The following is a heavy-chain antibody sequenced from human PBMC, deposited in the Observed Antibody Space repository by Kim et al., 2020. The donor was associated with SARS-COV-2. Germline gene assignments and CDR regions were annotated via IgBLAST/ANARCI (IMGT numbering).Heavy chain of an antibody. CDR1: GGSFNGYY. J-gene: IGHJ1*01. V-gene: IGHV4-34*01. CDR2: INHSGNT. CDR3: ARAPEH. Sequence: SETLSLTCAVYGGSFNGYYWSWIRQSPGKGLEWIGEINHSGNTNYNPSLKSRFTISLDKSKNQFSLKVVSVTAADTAVYYCARAPEHWGQGTLVTVSS.